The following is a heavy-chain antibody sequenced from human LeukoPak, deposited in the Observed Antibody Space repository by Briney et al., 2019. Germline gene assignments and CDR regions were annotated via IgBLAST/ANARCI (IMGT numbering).Heavy chain of an antibody. J-gene: IGHJ4*02. CDR2: IYYSGTT. CDR3: ARGLTYYDILTAYYTFPYFDY. D-gene: IGHD3-9*01. V-gene: IGHV4-59*01. CDR1: GGSISSYY. Sequence: SETLSLTCTVSGGSISSYYWSWIRQPPGRGLEWIGYIYYSGTTNYNPSLKGRVTISIDTSKNQFSLKLSSVTAADTAVYYCARGLTYYDILTAYYTFPYFDYWGQGTLVTVSS.